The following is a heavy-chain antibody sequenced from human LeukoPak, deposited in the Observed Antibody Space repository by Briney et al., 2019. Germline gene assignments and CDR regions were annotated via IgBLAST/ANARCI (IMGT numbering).Heavy chain of an antibody. V-gene: IGHV3-66*02. CDR3: ARDRGGGYDFWSGYYTFDY. J-gene: IGHJ4*02. CDR1: GFTVSSNY. CDR2: IYSGGST. D-gene: IGHD3-3*01. Sequence: GGSLRLSCAASGFTVSSNYMSWVRQAPGKGLEWVSVIYSGGSTYYADSVKGRFTISRDNSKNTLYLQMNSLSAEDTAVYYCARDRGGGYDFWSGYYTFDYWGQGTLVTVSS.